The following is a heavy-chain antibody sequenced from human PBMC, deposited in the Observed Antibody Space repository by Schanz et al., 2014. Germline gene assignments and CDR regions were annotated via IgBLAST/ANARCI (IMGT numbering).Heavy chain of an antibody. V-gene: IGHV3-23*04. D-gene: IGHD4-17*01. CDR3: AKDCPSDYGDHCFDF. CDR1: GFTFSDYY. Sequence: VQLVESGGGLVKPGGSLRLSCAASGFTFSDYYMSWIRQAPGKGLEWVSAISGRGGRTYYADSVKGRFTISRDNSKNTLYLQMNSLRAEDTAVYYCAKDCPSDYGDHCFDFWGQGTLVTVSS. CDR2: ISGRGGRT. J-gene: IGHJ4*02.